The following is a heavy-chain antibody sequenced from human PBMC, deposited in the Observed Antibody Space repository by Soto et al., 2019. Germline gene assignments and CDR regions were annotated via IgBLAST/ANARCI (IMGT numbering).Heavy chain of an antibody. CDR3: AKGLPQGDMVVTPAAIPFEY. CDR2: ISYDGSKK. V-gene: IGHV3-30*18. Sequence: QVQLVESGGGVVQPGRSLRLSCAASGFTFGNYGMHWVRQAADKGLEWLAFISYDGSKKYYAESVKGRFAVSRDNSKRTLHLEMSSLRPEDTAMYYCAKGLPQGDMVVTPAAIPFEYWGQGSLVIVAS. CDR1: GFTFGNYG. J-gene: IGHJ4*02. D-gene: IGHD2-2*01.